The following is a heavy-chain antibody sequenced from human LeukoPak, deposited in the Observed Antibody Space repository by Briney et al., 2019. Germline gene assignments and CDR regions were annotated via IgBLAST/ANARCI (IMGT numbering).Heavy chain of an antibody. CDR2: IGGSGGST. CDR3: AKDKSMAGTADNFDY. J-gene: IGHJ4*02. D-gene: IGHD6-19*01. CDR1: GFTFSSYA. Sequence: PGGSLRLSCAASGFTFSSYAMSCVRQAPGKGLEWVSAIGGSGGSTYYADSVKGRFTISRDNSKNTLYLQMNSLRAEDTAVYYCAKDKSMAGTADNFDYWGQGTLVTVSS. V-gene: IGHV3-23*01.